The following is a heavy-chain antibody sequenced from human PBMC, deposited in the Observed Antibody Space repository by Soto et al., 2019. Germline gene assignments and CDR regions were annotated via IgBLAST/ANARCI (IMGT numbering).Heavy chain of an antibody. CDR1: GFTFNNYG. CDR3: ETIGQIGNWFFDY. V-gene: IGHV3-33*01. J-gene: IGHJ4*02. Sequence: GWSLRLSCAASGFTFNNYGMHWVRQAPGKGLEWVAVIWNDGNGYYYANSVKGRFTISRDNSNNTLYLQMNSLRAEDTAVFYCETIGQIGNWFFDYCGQGTLVTV. D-gene: IGHD1-1*01. CDR2: IWNDGNGY.